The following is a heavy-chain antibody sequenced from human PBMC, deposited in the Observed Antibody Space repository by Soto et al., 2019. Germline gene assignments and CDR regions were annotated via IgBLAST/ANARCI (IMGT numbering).Heavy chain of an antibody. V-gene: IGHV1-69*13. Sequence: GSSVRVSCKASGGMFYSSATNWVRQAPGHGLECMGEIIPIFGTANYAQKFQGRVTSTADESTSTAYMELSSLRSDDTAVYYCASRYYYDSSGYPWAPYYYYGMDVWGQGSTVTVSS. CDR2: IIPIFGTA. D-gene: IGHD3-22*01. J-gene: IGHJ6*02. CDR3: ASRYYYDSSGYPWAPYYYYGMDV. CDR1: GGMFYSSA.